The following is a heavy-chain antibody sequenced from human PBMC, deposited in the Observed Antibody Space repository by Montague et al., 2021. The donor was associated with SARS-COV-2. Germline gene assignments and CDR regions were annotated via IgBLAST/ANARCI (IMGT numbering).Heavy chain of an antibody. V-gene: IGHV3-21*01. CDR3: ARASWIVATVPDY. CDR1: GFSFSSYH. Sequence: SLRLSCEASGFSFSSYHMNWVRQAPGKGLEWVSSISPSGDYIYSXXSLKGRFIISRDNAKNSLYLQMSSLRAEDTAIYYCARASWIVATVPDYWGQGTLVTVSS. D-gene: IGHD5-12*01. CDR2: ISPSGDYI. J-gene: IGHJ4*02.